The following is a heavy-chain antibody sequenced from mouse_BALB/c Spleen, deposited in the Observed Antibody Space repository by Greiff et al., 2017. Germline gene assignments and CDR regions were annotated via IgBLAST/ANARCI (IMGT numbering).Heavy chain of an antibody. CDR1: GFSLSRYS. D-gene: IGHD1-2*01. J-gene: IGHJ4*01. CDR3: ARNGYYGYGDAMDY. CDR2: IWGGGST. Sequence: VKLVESGPGLVAPSQSLSITCTVSGFSLSRYSVHWVRQPPGKGLEWLGMIWGGGSTDYNSALKSRLSISKDNSKSQVFLKMNSLQTDDTAMYYCARNGYYGYGDAMDYWGQGTSVTVSS. V-gene: IGHV2-6-4*01.